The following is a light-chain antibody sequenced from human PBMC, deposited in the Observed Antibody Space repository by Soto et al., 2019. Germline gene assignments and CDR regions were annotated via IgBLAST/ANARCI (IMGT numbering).Light chain of an antibody. Sequence: DIQMTQSPSTLSGSVGDRVTITCRASQTISSWLAWYQQKPGKAPKLLIYDASSLESGVPSRFSGSGSGTEFTLTISSLQPDDFATYYCQQYNSYSQTFSQGTKVDI. CDR1: QTISSW. J-gene: IGKJ1*01. CDR3: QQYNSYSQT. CDR2: DAS. V-gene: IGKV1-5*01.